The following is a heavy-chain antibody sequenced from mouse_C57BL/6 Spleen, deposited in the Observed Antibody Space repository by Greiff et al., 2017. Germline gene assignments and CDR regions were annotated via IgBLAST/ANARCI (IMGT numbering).Heavy chain of an antibody. V-gene: IGHV1-69*01. CDR3: ARKEYYGSSYSWFAY. D-gene: IGHD1-1*01. Sequence: VQLQQPGAELVMPGASVKLSCKASGYTFTSYWMHWVKQRPGQGLEWIGEIDPSDSYTNYNQKFKGKSTLTVDKSSSTAYMQLSSLTSEDSAVYYCARKEYYGSSYSWFAYWGQGTLVTVSA. CDR2: IDPSDSYT. J-gene: IGHJ3*01. CDR1: GYTFTSYW.